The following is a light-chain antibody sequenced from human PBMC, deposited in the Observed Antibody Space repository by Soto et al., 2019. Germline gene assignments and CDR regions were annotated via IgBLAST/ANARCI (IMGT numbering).Light chain of an antibody. CDR3: CSYAGAYTWM. CDR1: SSDVGGYDY. Sequence: QSALTQPRSVSGSPGQSVTISCTGTSSDVGGYDYVSWCQQHPGKAPKLLIYDVTRRPSGVPDRFSGSKSGNTASLTISGLQADDEADYYCCSYAGAYTWMFSGGTQLTVL. CDR2: DVT. V-gene: IGLV2-11*01. J-gene: IGLJ3*02.